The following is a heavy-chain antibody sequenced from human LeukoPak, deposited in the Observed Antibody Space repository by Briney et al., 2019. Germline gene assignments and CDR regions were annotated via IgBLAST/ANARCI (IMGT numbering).Heavy chain of an antibody. CDR2: ISNSGNT. CDR1: GGSINSPY. V-gene: IGHV4-59*11. Sequence: SETLSLTCTISGGSINSPYWNWIRQAPGKGLEWIGYISNSGNTKYHPSLQSRITISLDASKSQLSLRLASVTAADTAVYFCAREDCRTSSCHFDSWGQGALVAVST. CDR3: AREDCRTSSCHFDS. D-gene: IGHD2-2*01. J-gene: IGHJ4*02.